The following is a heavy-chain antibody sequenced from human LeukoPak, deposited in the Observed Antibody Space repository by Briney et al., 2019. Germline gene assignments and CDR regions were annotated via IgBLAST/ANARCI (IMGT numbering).Heavy chain of an antibody. CDR2: IRYNGNDN. CDR1: GFTFETFG. V-gene: IGHV3-30*02. D-gene: IGHD6-19*01. Sequence: GGSLKLSCAASGFTFETFGMHWVRQAPGKGLEWVTFIRYNGNDNYNADSVKGRFTISRDNSKNMLYLQMNSLRAEDTAVYYCANNQQWLGGDFDYWGQGTLVTVSS. CDR3: ANNQQWLGGDFDY. J-gene: IGHJ4*02.